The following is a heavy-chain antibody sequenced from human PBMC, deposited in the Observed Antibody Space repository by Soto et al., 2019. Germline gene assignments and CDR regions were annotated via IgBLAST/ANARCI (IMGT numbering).Heavy chain of an antibody. V-gene: IGHV3-48*02. CDR2: ISSSSSTI. J-gene: IGHJ4*02. Sequence: GGSLRLSCAASGFTFSSYSMNWVRQAPGKGLEWVSYISSSSSTIYYADSVKGRFTISRDNAKSSLYLQMNSLRDEDTAVYYCARDLTYYYDSSGYSHFDYWGQGTLVTVSS. CDR1: GFTFSSYS. D-gene: IGHD3-22*01. CDR3: ARDLTYYYDSSGYSHFDY.